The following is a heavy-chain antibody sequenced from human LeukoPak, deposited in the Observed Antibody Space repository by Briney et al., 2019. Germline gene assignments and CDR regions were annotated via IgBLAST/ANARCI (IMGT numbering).Heavy chain of an antibody. Sequence: GGSLRLSCAASGFTFSSYWIHWVRQAPGKGLVWVSRIYSDATYYADSVKGRFTISRDNAKNTLYLQMNSLRAEDTAVYYCASDGAYAMAVWGQGTTVTVSS. V-gene: IGHV3-74*01. D-gene: IGHD1-26*01. CDR3: ASDGAYAMAV. J-gene: IGHJ6*02. CDR1: GFTFSSYW. CDR2: IYSDAT.